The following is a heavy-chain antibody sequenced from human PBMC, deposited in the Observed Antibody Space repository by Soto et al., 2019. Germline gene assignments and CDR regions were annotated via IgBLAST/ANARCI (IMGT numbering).Heavy chain of an antibody. V-gene: IGHV3-30-3*01. J-gene: IGHJ3*02. CDR2: ISYDGSNK. D-gene: IGHD5-12*01. Sequence: QVQLVESGGGVVQPGRSLRLSCAASGFTFSSYAMPWVRQAPGKGLEWVAVISYDGSNKYYADSVKGRFTISRDNSKNTLYLQMNSLRAEDTAVYYCAREMATTNDAFDIWGQGTMVTVSS. CDR3: AREMATTNDAFDI. CDR1: GFTFSSYA.